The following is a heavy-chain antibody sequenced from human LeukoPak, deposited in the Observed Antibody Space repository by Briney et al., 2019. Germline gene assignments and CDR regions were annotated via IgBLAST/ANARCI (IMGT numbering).Heavy chain of an antibody. J-gene: IGHJ4*02. CDR2: ISSSSSYI. V-gene: IGHV3-21*04. D-gene: IGHD6-13*01. Sequence: RGSLRLSCAASGFTFSSYEMNWVRQAPGKGLEWVSSISSSSSYIYYADSVKGRFTISRDNAKNSLYLQMNSLRAEDTALYYCAKDRGYSSSENFDYWGQGTLVTVSS. CDR3: AKDRGYSSSENFDY. CDR1: GFTFSSYE.